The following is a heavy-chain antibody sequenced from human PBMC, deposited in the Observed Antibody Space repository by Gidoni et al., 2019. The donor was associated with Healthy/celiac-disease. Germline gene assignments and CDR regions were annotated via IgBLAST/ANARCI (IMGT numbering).Heavy chain of an antibody. CDR3: ARDLGAVAVHY. D-gene: IGHD6-19*01. Sequence: QVQLQQWGAGLLKPSETLSLTCAVYGGSFSGYYWSWIRQPPGTGLEWIGEINHSGSTNYNPSLKSRVTISVDTSKNQFSLKLSSVTAADTAVYYCARDLGAVAVHYWGQGTLVTVSS. V-gene: IGHV4-34*01. CDR2: INHSGST. CDR1: GGSFSGYY. J-gene: IGHJ4*02.